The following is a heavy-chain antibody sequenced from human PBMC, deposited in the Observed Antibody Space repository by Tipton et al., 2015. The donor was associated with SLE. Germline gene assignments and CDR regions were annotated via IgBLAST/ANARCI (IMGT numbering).Heavy chain of an antibody. Sequence: SLRLSCAASTFTFTDYDMSWVRQAPGKGLEWVAGISNTGLTTTYADAVKGRFTILRYTSKKSLHLQMNTLRADDRAVTYCARGGWACSDRSICYNDYWGQGTLITVSS. V-gene: IGHV3-23*01. J-gene: IGHJ4*02. CDR3: ARGGWACSDRSICYNDY. CDR1: TFTFTDYD. D-gene: IGHD2-2*01. CDR2: ISNTGLTT.